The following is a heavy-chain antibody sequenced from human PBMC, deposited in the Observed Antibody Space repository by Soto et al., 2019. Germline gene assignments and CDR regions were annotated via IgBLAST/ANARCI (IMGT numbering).Heavy chain of an antibody. Sequence: ASVKVSCKASGYTFTSYDINWVRQATGQGLEWMGWMNPNSGNTGYAQKFQGRVTMTRNTSISTAYMELSSLRSEDTAVYYCARGPGLEVRLLWFGELGHYNWFDPWGQGTLVTVSS. V-gene: IGHV1-8*01. CDR1: GYTFTSYD. J-gene: IGHJ5*02. D-gene: IGHD3-10*01. CDR2: MNPNSGNT. CDR3: ARGPGLEVRLLWFGELGHYNWFDP.